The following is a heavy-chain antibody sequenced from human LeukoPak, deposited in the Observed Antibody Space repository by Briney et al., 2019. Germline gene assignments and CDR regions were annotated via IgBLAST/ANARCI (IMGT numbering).Heavy chain of an antibody. Sequence: PGGSLRLSCAASGFTVSSNYMSWVRQAPGKGLEWVSVIYNDGRAYYADSVKGRFTISRDNAKNSLYLQMNSLRAEDTAVYYCAYSSGYYFESFDYWGQGTLVTVSS. CDR3: AYSSGYYFESFDY. J-gene: IGHJ4*02. CDR2: IYNDGRA. CDR1: GFTVSSNY. V-gene: IGHV3-53*01. D-gene: IGHD3-22*01.